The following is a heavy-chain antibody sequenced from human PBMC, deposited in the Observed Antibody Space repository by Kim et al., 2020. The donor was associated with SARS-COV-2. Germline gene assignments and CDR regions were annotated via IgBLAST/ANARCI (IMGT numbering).Heavy chain of an antibody. CDR2: IKSKTDGGTT. CDR3: TTLATTTYYDILTGYYRLDY. D-gene: IGHD3-9*01. Sequence: GGSLRLSCAASGFTFSNAWMSWVRQAPGKGLEWVGRIKSKTDGGTTDYAAPVKGRFTISRDDSKNTRYRQMNSLKTEDTAVYYCTTLATTTYYDILTGYYRLDYWGQGTLVTVSS. CDR1: GFTFSNAW. V-gene: IGHV3-15*01. J-gene: IGHJ4*02.